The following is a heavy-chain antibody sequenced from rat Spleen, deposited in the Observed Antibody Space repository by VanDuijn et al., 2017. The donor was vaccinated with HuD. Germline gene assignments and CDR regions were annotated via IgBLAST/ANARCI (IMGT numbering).Heavy chain of an antibody. Sequence: EVQLVESGGGLVQPGRSLKLSCVASGFTFNNYWMTWIRQAPGKGLEWVASITNTGGSTYYPDSVRGRFTISRDNAKTILYLQMDSLRSEDTATYFCASRTGNWFAYWGQGTLVTVSS. CDR1: GFTFNNYW. J-gene: IGHJ3*01. CDR3: ASRTGNWFAY. CDR2: ITNTGGST. V-gene: IGHV5-31*01. D-gene: IGHD5-1*01.